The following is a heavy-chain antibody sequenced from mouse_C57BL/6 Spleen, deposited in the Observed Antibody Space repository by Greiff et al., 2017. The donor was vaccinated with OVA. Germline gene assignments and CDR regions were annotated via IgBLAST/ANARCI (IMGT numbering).Heavy chain of an antibody. D-gene: IGHD3-2*02. V-gene: IGHV1-74*01. CDR3: AIGAAQATYYAMDY. J-gene: IGHJ4*01. CDR2: IHPSDSDT. CDR1: GYTFTSYW. Sequence: QVHVKQPGAELVKPGASVKLSCKASGYTFTSYWMHWVKQRPGQGLEWIGRIHPSDSDTNYNQKFKGKATLTVDKSSSTAYMQLSSLTSEDSAVYDCAIGAAQATYYAMDYWGQGTSVTVSS.